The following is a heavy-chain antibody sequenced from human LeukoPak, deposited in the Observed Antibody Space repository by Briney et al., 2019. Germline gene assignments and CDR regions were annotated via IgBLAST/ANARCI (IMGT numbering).Heavy chain of an antibody. J-gene: IGHJ1*01. CDR2: INHSGST. V-gene: IGHV4-34*01. CDR3: ARADGASRLYSSATRYFQH. D-gene: IGHD6-25*01. CDR1: GGSFSGYY. Sequence: SETLSLTCAVYGGSFSGYYWSWIRQPPGKGLEWIGEINHSGSTNYNPSLKSRVTISVDTSKNQFSLKLSSVTAADTAAYYCARADGASRLYSSATRYFQHWGQGTLVTVSS.